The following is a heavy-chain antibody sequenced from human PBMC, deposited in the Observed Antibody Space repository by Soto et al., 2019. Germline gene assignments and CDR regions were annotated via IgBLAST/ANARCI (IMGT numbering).Heavy chain of an antibody. CDR3: ANYCRSTSCFSGGLEH. CDR2: ISDDGINK. D-gene: IGHD2-2*01. V-gene: IGHV3-30*18. Sequence: QVQLVESGGGVVQPGRSLRLSCAASGFTFSSYGMHWVRQAPGKGLEWVAVISDDGINKYYADSVKGRFTISRDNSKNTLYLQMNSLRAEDTAVYYCANYCRSTSCFSGGLEHWGQGTLVTVSS. J-gene: IGHJ4*02. CDR1: GFTFSSYG.